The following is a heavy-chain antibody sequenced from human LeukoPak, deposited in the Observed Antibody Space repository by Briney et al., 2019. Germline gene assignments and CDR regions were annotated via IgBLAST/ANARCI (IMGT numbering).Heavy chain of an antibody. Sequence: ASVKVSCKASGYTFTIYYMHWVRQAPGQGLGWMGWINPNSGATSYAQRFQGRVTMTRDTSISPAYMELSGLTSDDTAVYYCARNPPYCTSTSCYNDYWGQGTLVTVSS. V-gene: IGHV1-2*02. CDR1: GYTFTIYY. CDR2: INPNSGAT. D-gene: IGHD2-2*02. J-gene: IGHJ4*02. CDR3: ARNPPYCTSTSCYNDY.